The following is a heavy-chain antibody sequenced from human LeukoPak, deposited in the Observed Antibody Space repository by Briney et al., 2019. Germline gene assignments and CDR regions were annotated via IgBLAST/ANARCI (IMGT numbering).Heavy chain of an antibody. Sequence: GGSLRLSCAASGFTFSSYWMSWVRQAPGKGLEWVANIKQDGSEKYYVDSVKGRFTISRDNAKNSLYLQMNSLRVEDTAVFYCARDQYDTWSRRGNFDSWGQGTLVIVSS. V-gene: IGHV3-7*03. CDR1: GFTFSSYW. D-gene: IGHD3-3*01. J-gene: IGHJ4*02. CDR3: ARDQYDTWSRRGNFDS. CDR2: IKQDGSEK.